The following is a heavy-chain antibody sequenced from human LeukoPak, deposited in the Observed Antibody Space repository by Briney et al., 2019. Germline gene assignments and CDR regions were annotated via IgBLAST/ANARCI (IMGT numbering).Heavy chain of an antibody. CDR1: GFTFSSYE. J-gene: IGHJ4*02. CDR2: ISSSGSTI. D-gene: IGHD3-22*01. Sequence: GGSLRLSCAASGFTFSSYEMNWVRQAPGKGLEWVSYISSSGSTIYYADSVKGRFTISRDNAKNSLYLQMNSLRAEDTAVYYCARDLRSSGYYAFDYWGQGTLVTVSS. V-gene: IGHV3-48*03. CDR3: ARDLRSSGYYAFDY.